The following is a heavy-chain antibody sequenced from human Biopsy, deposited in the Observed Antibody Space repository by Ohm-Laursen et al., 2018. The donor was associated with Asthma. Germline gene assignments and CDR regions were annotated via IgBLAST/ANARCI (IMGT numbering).Heavy chain of an antibody. CDR3: VRGDSSNWSHYYFDY. Sequence: SLRLSCAASGFSFSDYYMTWMRQAPGKGLEWVSSISSSGSTTYPAESVKGRFTISRDNAQKSLFLQMHSLRDEDMAVYYCVRGDSSNWSHYYFDYWGQGTLVTVSS. J-gene: IGHJ4*02. V-gene: IGHV3-11*01. CDR1: GFSFSDYY. D-gene: IGHD3-22*01. CDR2: ISSSGSTT.